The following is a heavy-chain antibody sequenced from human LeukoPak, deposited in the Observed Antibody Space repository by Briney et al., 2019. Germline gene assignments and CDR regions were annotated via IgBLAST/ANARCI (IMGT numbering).Heavy chain of an antibody. V-gene: IGHV1-3*01. J-gene: IGHJ6*02. CDR3: ARGRYCSSTSCYAYYGMDV. Sequence: ASVKVSCKASGYTFTSYAMHWVRQAPGQRLEWMGWINVGNDNTKYSQKFQGRVTITRDTSASTAYMELSSLRSEDTAVYYCARGRYCSSTSCYAYYGMDVWGQGTTVTVSS. CDR2: INVGNDNT. CDR1: GYTFTSYA. D-gene: IGHD2-2*01.